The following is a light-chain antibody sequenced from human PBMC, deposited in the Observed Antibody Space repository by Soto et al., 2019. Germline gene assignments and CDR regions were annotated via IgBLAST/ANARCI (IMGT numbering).Light chain of an antibody. CDR2: AAS. CDR1: QSISGF. Sequence: DIQMTQSPSSLSASVGDRVTITCRASQSISGFLNWYQQKPGRAPKLLIYAASSLQSGVPSRFSGSGSGTDFTLTISSLQPEDFAAYYCQQSDIAPWTFGQGTRLEIK. V-gene: IGKV1-39*01. J-gene: IGKJ1*01. CDR3: QQSDIAPWT.